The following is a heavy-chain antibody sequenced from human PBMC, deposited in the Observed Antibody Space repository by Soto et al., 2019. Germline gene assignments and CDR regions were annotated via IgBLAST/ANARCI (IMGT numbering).Heavy chain of an antibody. CDR1: GFTFSSYA. CDR3: ARGSGDSSGYYLYYYYYYGIDV. J-gene: IGHJ6*02. CDR2: ISYDGSNK. Sequence: GGSLRLSCAASGFTFSSYAMHWVRQAPGKGLEWVAVISYDGSNKYYADSVKGRFTISRDNSKNTLYLQMNSLRAEDTAVYYCARGSGDSSGYYLYYYYYYGIDVWGQGTTVTVSS. V-gene: IGHV3-30-3*01. D-gene: IGHD3-22*01.